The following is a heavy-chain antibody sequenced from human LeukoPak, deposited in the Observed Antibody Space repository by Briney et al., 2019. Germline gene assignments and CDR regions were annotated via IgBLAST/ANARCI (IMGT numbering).Heavy chain of an antibody. D-gene: IGHD3-10*01. CDR1: GFSLSTSGVG. CDR3: AHSTLWFGELWGAFDI. J-gene: IGHJ3*02. V-gene: IGHV2-5*02. CDR2: IYWADDK. Sequence: SGPTLVKPTQTLTLTCTFSGFSLSTSGVGVGWIRQPPGKALEWLALIYWADDKRYSPSLKSRLTITKDTSKNQVVLTMTNMDPVDTATYYCAHSTLWFGELWGAFDIWGQGTMVTVSS.